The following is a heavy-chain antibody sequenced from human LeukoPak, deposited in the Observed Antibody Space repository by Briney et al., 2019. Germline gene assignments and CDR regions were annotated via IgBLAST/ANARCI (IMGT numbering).Heavy chain of an antibody. J-gene: IGHJ6*03. D-gene: IGHD4-17*01. Sequence: QPGGSLRLSCAASGFTFSSYAMSWVRQAPGKGLEWVSAISGSGGSTYYADSVKGRFTISRDNAKNSLYLQMNSLRAEDTAVYFCARDQPLTVSSWGYFYYYLDVWGRGTTVTVSS. V-gene: IGHV3-23*01. CDR2: ISGSGGST. CDR3: ARDQPLTVSSWGYFYYYLDV. CDR1: GFTFSSYA.